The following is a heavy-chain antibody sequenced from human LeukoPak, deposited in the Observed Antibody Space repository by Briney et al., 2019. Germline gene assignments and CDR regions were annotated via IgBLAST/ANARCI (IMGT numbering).Heavy chain of an antibody. V-gene: IGHV4-59*12. CDR1: GGSISSYY. D-gene: IGHD6-13*01. CDR3: ARDVVAGYSSSWYRDYYYYMDV. J-gene: IGHJ6*03. CDR2: IYYSGST. Sequence: SETLSLTCTVSGGSISSYYWSWIRQPPGKGLEWIGYIYYSGSTNYNPSLKSRVTMSVDTSRNQFSLKLSSVTAADTAVYYCARDVVAGYSSSWYRDYYYYMDVWGKGTTVTIS.